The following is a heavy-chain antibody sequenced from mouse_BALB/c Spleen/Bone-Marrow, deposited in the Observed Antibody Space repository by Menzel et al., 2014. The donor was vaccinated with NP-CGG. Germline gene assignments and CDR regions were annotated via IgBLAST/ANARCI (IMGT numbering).Heavy chain of an antibody. CDR1: GYTFTGYW. Sequence: QVQLQQSGAELAKPGASVKMSCKASGYTFTGYWIHWVKQRPGQGLEWIEYINPSTGYTEYNQKFKDKATLTADKSSSTAYMQLSSLTSEDSAVYYCAPYSHEGVAYWGQGTLVTVSA. D-gene: IGHD2-12*01. J-gene: IGHJ3*01. CDR2: INPSTGYT. V-gene: IGHV1-7*01. CDR3: APYSHEGVAY.